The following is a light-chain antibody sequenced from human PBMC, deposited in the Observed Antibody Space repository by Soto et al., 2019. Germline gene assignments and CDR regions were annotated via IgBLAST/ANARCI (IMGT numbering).Light chain of an antibody. CDR3: QQYGSSSLT. CDR1: QGIGDT. J-gene: IGKJ4*01. Sequence: EVVMRQSPATLSVSPGEGATLSCRASQGIGDTLAWYQHKPGQAPRLLIYGASSRATGIPDRFSGSGSGTDFTLTISRLEPEDFAVYYCQQYGSSSLTFGGGTKVDIK. V-gene: IGKV3-20*01. CDR2: GAS.